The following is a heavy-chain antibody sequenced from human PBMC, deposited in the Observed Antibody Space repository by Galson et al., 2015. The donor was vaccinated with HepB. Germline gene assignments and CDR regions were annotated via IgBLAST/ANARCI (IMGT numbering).Heavy chain of an antibody. D-gene: IGHD6-13*01. Sequence: SLRLSCAASGFTVSSNYMSWVRQAPGKGLEWVSVIYSGGSTYYADSVKGRFTISRDNSKNTLYLQMNSLRAEDTAVYYCAKDSNRVIAAGYFDYWGQGTLVTVSS. CDR1: GFTVSSNY. V-gene: IGHV3-53*01. CDR3: AKDSNRVIAAGYFDY. CDR2: IYSGGST. J-gene: IGHJ4*02.